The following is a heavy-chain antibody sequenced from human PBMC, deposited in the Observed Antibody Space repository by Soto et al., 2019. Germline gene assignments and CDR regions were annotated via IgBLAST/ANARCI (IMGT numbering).Heavy chain of an antibody. Sequence: EVQLLESGGGLVQPGGSLRLSCAASGFTFSSYAMSWVRQAPGKGLEWVSVISGSGGSTYYADSVKGRFTISRDNSKNTLYLQMNSLRAEDTAVYYCERRNSGWYLDYWGQGTLVTVSS. CDR1: GFTFSSYA. D-gene: IGHD6-19*01. CDR2: ISGSGGST. J-gene: IGHJ4*02. CDR3: ERRNSGWYLDY. V-gene: IGHV3-23*01.